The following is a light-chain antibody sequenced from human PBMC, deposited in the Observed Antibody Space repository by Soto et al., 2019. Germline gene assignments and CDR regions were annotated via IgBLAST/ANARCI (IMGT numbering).Light chain of an antibody. J-gene: IGKJ1*01. CDR1: QSLTRW. CDR2: DAA. CDR3: QQYHSFWT. V-gene: IGKV1-5*01. Sequence: DIQMTQSPSTLSASVGDRVTITCRANQSLTRWLAWYQQKPGKAPKLLIFDAATLESGVPSRFSGSGYGTEFTLTISSLQPDDFATYYCQQYHSFWTFGQGTKVDIK.